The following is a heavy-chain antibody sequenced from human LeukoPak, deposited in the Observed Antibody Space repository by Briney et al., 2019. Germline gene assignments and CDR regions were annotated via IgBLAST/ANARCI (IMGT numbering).Heavy chain of an antibody. V-gene: IGHV4-34*01. D-gene: IGHD3-10*01. Sequence: SETLPLTCAVYGGSFSGYYWSWIRQPPGKGLEWIGEINHSGSTNYNPSLKSRVTISVDTSKNQFSLKLSSVTAADTAVYYCARSGSDSAYYYYMDVWGKGTTVTISS. CDR1: GGSFSGYY. J-gene: IGHJ6*03. CDR3: ARSGSDSAYYYYMDV. CDR2: INHSGST.